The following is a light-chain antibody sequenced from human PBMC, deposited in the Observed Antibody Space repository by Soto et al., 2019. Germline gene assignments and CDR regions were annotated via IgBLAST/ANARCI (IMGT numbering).Light chain of an antibody. V-gene: IGKV1-39*01. J-gene: IGKJ1*01. Sequence: DIQMTQSPSSLSASVGDRVTITCRASQSISIYLNWYQQKPGKAPKVLIYAASSLQSGVPPRVSGSGSGTEFTLTISSLQPEDFATYFCQQSYNIPRATFGQGTKVEIK. CDR2: AAS. CDR3: QQSYNIPRAT. CDR1: QSISIY.